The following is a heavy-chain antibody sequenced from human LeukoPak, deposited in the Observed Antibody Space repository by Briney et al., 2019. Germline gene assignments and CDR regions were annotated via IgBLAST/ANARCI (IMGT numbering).Heavy chain of an antibody. V-gene: IGHV1-18*01. CDR1: GYTFSSYG. Sequence: ASVKVSCKASGYTFSSYGIAWVRQAPGQGLEWMGWISGYNGNTNYAQKLQGRVCMTTDTSTTTAYMELRSLTSDDTALYYCARSSLGTITAGPFDYWGQGALVTVSS. CDR3: ARSSLGTITAGPFDY. J-gene: IGHJ4*02. D-gene: IGHD5-12*01. CDR2: ISGYNGNT.